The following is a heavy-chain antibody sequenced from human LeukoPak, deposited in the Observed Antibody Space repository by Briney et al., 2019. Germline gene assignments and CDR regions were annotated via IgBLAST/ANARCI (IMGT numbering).Heavy chain of an antibody. Sequence: SETLSLTCTVSGGSISSGGYYWSWIRQHPGKGLEWIGYIYYSGSTYYNPSLKSRDTISVDTSKNQFSLKLSSVTAADTAVYYCARDRAGGNFDYWGQGTLVTVSS. CDR3: ARDRAGGNFDY. J-gene: IGHJ4*02. D-gene: IGHD3-16*01. CDR2: IYYSGST. CDR1: GGSISSGGYY. V-gene: IGHV4-31*03.